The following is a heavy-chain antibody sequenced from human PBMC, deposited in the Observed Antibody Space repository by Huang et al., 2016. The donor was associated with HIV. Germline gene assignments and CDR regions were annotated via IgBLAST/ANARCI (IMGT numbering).Heavy chain of an antibody. D-gene: IGHD3-10*01. CDR3: ARHREGPVAYYSGWGSHLNYMDV. J-gene: IGHJ6*03. Sequence: QLLLQASGPGLVKTSEALALTCAVSGGSIRSSDYHWGWIRQPPGKGMEWIGSIYYKGGTLYSPSLKSRVTIAVDTSKNLFFLNLTSMTAADTAVYYCARHREGPVAYYSGWGSHLNYMDVWGRGRTVVVSS. V-gene: IGHV4-39*01. CDR1: GGSIRSSDYH. CDR2: IYYKGGT.